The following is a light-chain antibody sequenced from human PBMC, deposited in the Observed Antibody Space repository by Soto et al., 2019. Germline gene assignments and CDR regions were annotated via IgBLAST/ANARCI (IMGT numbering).Light chain of an antibody. V-gene: IGLV2-14*01. Sequence: QSALTQPASVSGSPGQSITISCTGTSSDVGGYNYVSWYQQHPGKVPKLMIYEVFRRPSGVSNRFSGSKSGNTASLTISGLQAEDEADNYCSSYTTTSTFVFGGGTKLTVL. CDR3: SSYTTTSTFV. CDR1: SSDVGGYNY. CDR2: EVF. J-gene: IGLJ3*02.